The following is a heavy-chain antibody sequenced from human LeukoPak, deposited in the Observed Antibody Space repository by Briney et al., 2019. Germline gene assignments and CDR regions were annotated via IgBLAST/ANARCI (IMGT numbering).Heavy chain of an antibody. CDR2: IYHSGST. CDR1: GGSISGGYY. CDR3: ARLHYGGNYGYYYYYMDV. Sequence: PSETLSLTCTVSGGSISGGYYWGWIRQPPGKGLEWIGSIYHSGSTYYNPSLKSRVTISVDTSKNQFSLKLSSVTAADTAVYYCARLHYGGNYGYYYYYMDVWGKGTTVTISS. J-gene: IGHJ6*03. D-gene: IGHD4-23*01. V-gene: IGHV4-38-2*02.